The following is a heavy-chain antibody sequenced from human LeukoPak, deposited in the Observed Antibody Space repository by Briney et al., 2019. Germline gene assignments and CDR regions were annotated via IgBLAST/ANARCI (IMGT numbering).Heavy chain of an antibody. CDR2: LSPHGNYE. CDR3: ARDWIDRSLDY. V-gene: IGHV3-33*01. D-gene: IGHD2-2*03. CDR1: GFTFSDYG. Sequence: PGRSLRLPCAASGFTFSDYGIHWVRQAPGKGLEWVAVLSPHGNYEYYAESVQGRFTISRDDSKNTVYLQMNSLRDEDTAIYYCARDWIDRSLDYWGQGTLVTVSS. J-gene: IGHJ4*02.